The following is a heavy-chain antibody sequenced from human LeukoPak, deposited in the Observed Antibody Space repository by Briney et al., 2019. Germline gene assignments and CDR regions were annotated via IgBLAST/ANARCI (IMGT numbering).Heavy chain of an antibody. CDR1: GFTVSSNY. CDR2: IYSGGST. Sequence: PGGSLRLSCAASGFTVSSNYMSWVRQAPGKGLEWVSVIYSGGSTYYADSVKGRFTISRDNSKNTLYLQMNSLRAEDTAVYYCARGPAVDGDYDHYMDVWGKGTTVTVSS. D-gene: IGHD4-17*01. V-gene: IGHV3-53*01. CDR3: ARGPAVDGDYDHYMDV. J-gene: IGHJ6*03.